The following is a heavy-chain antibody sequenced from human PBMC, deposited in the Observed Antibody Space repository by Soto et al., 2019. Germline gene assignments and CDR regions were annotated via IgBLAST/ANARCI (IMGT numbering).Heavy chain of an antibody. V-gene: IGHV4-31*03. CDR3: ARGDYASYYYGMDV. D-gene: IGHD4-17*01. Sequence: SETLSLTCTVSGGSISSGDYYWSWIRQHPGRGLEWIGYIYYSGSTYYDPSLKSRVTISVDTSKNQFSLKLSSVTAADTAVYYCARGDYASYYYGMDVWGPGTTVTVSS. J-gene: IGHJ6*02. CDR2: IYYSGST. CDR1: GGSISSGDYY.